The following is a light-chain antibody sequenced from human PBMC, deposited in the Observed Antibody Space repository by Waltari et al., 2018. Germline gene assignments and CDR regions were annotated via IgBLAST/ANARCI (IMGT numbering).Light chain of an antibody. CDR2: STK. V-gene: IGLV1-44*01. CDR1: NSNVGKNI. Sequence: QSVLIQPPSASGTPGQRVTISCSGSNSNVGKNIVNWYQHLPGTAPKLLIHSTKQRTYGVPARFSGSKSGTSASLAISGLQSEDEADYFCEAWDDSLNVVVFGGGTKLTVL. CDR3: EAWDDSLNVVV. J-gene: IGLJ2*01.